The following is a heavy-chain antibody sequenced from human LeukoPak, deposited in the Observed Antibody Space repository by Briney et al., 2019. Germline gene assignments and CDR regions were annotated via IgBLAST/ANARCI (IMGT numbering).Heavy chain of an antibody. J-gene: IGHJ3*02. V-gene: IGHV1-69*05. CDR1: GGTFSSYA. Sequence: EASVKVSCKASGGTFSSYAISWVRQAPGQGLEWMGGIIPIFGTANYAQKFQGRVTITTDESTSTAYMELSSLRSEDTAVYYCAGVTYCSSTSCYPALEPIDAFDIWGQGTMVTVSS. D-gene: IGHD2-2*01. CDR2: IIPIFGTA. CDR3: AGVTYCSSTSCYPALEPIDAFDI.